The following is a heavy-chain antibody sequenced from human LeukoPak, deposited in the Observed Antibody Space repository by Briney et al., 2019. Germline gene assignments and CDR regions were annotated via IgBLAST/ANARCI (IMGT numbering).Heavy chain of an antibody. CDR3: ARGLYFYDSRGLDY. Sequence: ASVKVSCKASGYTFTTYYITWVRQAPGQGLEWMGWISAYNGNTDYAPMLQGRVTMATDTSTSTTYMELRSLRSDDTAVYYCARGLYFYDSRGLDYWGREPWSPSPQ. J-gene: IGHJ4*02. D-gene: IGHD3-22*01. CDR1: GYTFTTYY. V-gene: IGHV1-18*01. CDR2: ISAYNGNT.